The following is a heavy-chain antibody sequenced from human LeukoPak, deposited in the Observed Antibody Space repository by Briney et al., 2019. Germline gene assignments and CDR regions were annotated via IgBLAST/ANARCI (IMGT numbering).Heavy chain of an antibody. D-gene: IGHD3-16*01. Sequence: PSETLSLTCTVSGGSMNTVSYYWVWIRQAPEKGLEWIGSVYSRGSIHSNPSLRSRVTISLDTSTNQFSLNLSSVTVADTALYYCARDRLSLGAFDIWGPGTTVVVSS. CDR1: GGSMNTVSYY. J-gene: IGHJ3*02. CDR2: VYSRGSI. V-gene: IGHV4-39*07. CDR3: ARDRLSLGAFDI.